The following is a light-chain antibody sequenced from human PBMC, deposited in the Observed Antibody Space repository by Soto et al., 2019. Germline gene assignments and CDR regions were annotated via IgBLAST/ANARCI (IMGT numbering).Light chain of an antibody. Sequence: EVVLTQSPGTLSLSPGERATISCRASQTVSNNYLAWYQQKPAQAPRLLIFGSSDRATGIPDRFSGSGSGTDFTLTISRLEPEDVAVYYCQQYGSSPPYTFGQGTKLEIK. J-gene: IGKJ2*01. CDR3: QQYGSSPPYT. CDR1: QTVSNNY. V-gene: IGKV3-20*01. CDR2: GSS.